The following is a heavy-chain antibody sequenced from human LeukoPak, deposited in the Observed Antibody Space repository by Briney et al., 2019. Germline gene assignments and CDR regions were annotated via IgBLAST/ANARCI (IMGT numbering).Heavy chain of an antibody. V-gene: IGHV3-23*01. Sequence: GGSLRLSCAASGFTFSSDAMSWVRQAPGKGPEWVSTITARGSSIYYADSVKGRFTISRDNSTNTLYLQMDSLRAEDTAVYYCAKTYGSGSSYGMDVWGQGTTVTVSS. D-gene: IGHD3-10*01. J-gene: IGHJ6*02. CDR1: GFTFSSDA. CDR3: AKTYGSGSSYGMDV. CDR2: ITARGSSI.